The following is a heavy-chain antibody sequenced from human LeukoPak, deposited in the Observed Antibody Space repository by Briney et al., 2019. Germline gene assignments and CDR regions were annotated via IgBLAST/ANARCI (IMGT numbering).Heavy chain of an antibody. V-gene: IGHV3-9*01. J-gene: IGHJ4*02. D-gene: IGHD6-19*01. CDR3: AARHSYRSGWFYFDF. Sequence: PPGGSLRLSCAASGFTFDDYAMHWVRQAPGKGLEWVSGITWNSDYKVYVDSVKGRFTISRDNAKNSLYLQMNSLRDEDTALYYCAARHSYRSGWFYFDFWGQGTLVTVSS. CDR2: ITWNSDYK. CDR1: GFTFDDYA.